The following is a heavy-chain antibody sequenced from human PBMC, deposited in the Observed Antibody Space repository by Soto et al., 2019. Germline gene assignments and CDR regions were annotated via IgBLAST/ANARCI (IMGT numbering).Heavy chain of an antibody. Sequence: QVRLVQSGAEVKKAGASVQVSCRASGYRFTGYGLHWVRQAPGQGLQWMGWINPKSGATDYAQKFQGRVTMTREMSTNTPYLELSGLRSADTADATAVYYCAKSNYGGDDYYQYGVDVWGQGTTVTVSS. J-gene: IGHJ6*02. V-gene: IGHV1-2*02. D-gene: IGHD2-21*02. CDR1: GYRFTGYG. CDR3: VYYCAKSNYGGDDYYQYGVDV. CDR2: INPKSGAT.